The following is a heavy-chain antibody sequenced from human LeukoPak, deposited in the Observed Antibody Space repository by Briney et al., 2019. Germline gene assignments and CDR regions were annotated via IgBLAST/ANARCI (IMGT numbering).Heavy chain of an antibody. CDR1: GFTFSSYS. D-gene: IGHD2-2*01. CDR2: ISSSSSYI. CDR3: ARDIASSTSYYYGMDV. J-gene: IGHJ6*02. V-gene: IGHV3-21*01. Sequence: PGGSLRLSCAASGFTFSSYSMNWVRQAPGKGLEWVPSISSSSSYIYYADSVKGRFTISRDNAKNSLYLQMNSLRAEDTAVYYCARDIASSTSYYYGMDVWGQGTTVTVSS.